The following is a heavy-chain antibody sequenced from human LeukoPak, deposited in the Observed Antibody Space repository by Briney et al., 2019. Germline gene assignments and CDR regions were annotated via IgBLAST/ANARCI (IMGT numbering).Heavy chain of an antibody. J-gene: IGHJ4*02. V-gene: IGHV1-2*02. D-gene: IGHD6-19*01. CDR2: INPNSGGT. CDR1: GYTFTGNY. CDR3: ARSRYSSGWYNPFDY. Sequence: ASVKVSCKASGYTFTGNYMYWVRQAPGQGLEWMGWINPNSGGTNYAQKFQGRVTMTRDTSISTAYMELSRLRSDDTAVYYCARSRYSSGWYNPFDYWGQGTLVTVSS.